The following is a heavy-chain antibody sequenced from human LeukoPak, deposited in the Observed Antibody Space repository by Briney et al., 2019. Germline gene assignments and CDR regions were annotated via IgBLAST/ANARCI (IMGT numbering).Heavy chain of an antibody. Sequence: SETLSLTCTVSGVSISSSNSYWGWIRQPPGKGLEWIGYIYYSGSTNYNPSLKSRVTISVDTSKNQFSLKLSSVTAADTAVYYCARAGYSGYDYFDHWGQGTLVTVSS. D-gene: IGHD5-12*01. CDR1: GVSISSSNSY. J-gene: IGHJ4*02. CDR2: IYYSGST. V-gene: IGHV4-61*05. CDR3: ARAGYSGYDYFDH.